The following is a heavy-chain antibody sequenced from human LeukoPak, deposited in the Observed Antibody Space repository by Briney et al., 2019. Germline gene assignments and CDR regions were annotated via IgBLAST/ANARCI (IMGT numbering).Heavy chain of an antibody. J-gene: IGHJ3*02. CDR2: ISSSGGST. V-gene: IGHV3-23*01. CDR3: AKHDFWSGSPPAGGFDI. Sequence: GGSLRLSCGASGFTFSSYAMSWVRQAPGKGLEWVSAISSSGGSTYSADSVKGRFTISRDNSKNTLYLQMNSLRAEDTAVYYCAKHDFWSGSPPAGGFDIWGQGTMVTVSS. D-gene: IGHD3-3*01. CDR1: GFTFSSYA.